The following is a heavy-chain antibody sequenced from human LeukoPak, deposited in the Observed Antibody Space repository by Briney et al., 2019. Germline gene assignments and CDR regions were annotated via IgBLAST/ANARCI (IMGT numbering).Heavy chain of an antibody. V-gene: IGHV3-23*01. D-gene: IGHD1-14*01. CDR3: ARSSGRSPNRDYMDV. CDR2: ISGSGGSK. CDR1: GFTFSSYG. J-gene: IGHJ6*03. Sequence: GGSLRLSCAASGFTFSSYGMSWVRQAPGKGLEWVSPISGSGGSKYYADSVKGRFTISRDNSKNTLYLQMNSLRSEDTAVYYCARSSGRSPNRDYMDVWGKGTTVTISS.